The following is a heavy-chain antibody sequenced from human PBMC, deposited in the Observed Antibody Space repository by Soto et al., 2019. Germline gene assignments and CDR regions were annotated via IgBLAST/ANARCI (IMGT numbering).Heavy chain of an antibody. CDR1: GFTFSSYW. Sequence: GSLRLSCAASGFTFSSYWMHWVRQAPGKGLVWVSRINSDGSSTSYADSVKGRFTISRDNAKNTLYLQMNSLRAEDTAVYYCARRDYAAVGGYYGMDVWGQGTTVTVS. J-gene: IGHJ6*02. D-gene: IGHD3-16*01. V-gene: IGHV3-74*01. CDR2: INSDGSST. CDR3: ARRDYAAVGGYYGMDV.